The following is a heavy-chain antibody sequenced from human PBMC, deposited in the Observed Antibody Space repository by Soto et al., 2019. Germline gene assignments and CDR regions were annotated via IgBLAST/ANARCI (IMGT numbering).Heavy chain of an antibody. J-gene: IGHJ5*02. CDR3: VRDGTKTLRDWFDP. CDR1: GASISGFY. CDR2: IYATGTT. D-gene: IGHD1-1*01. V-gene: IGHV4-4*07. Sequence: QVQLQESGPGLVKPSETLSLTCTVSGASISGFYWSWIRKSAGKGLEWIGRIYATGTTDYNPSLKRRVMMSVDTSTKQFSLKLRSVTPADTAVYYCVRDGTKTLRDWFDPWGQGISVTVSS.